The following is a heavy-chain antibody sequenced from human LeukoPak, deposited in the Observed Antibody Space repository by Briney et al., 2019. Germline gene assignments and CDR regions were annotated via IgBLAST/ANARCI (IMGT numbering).Heavy chain of an antibody. CDR2: INPNSGGT. V-gene: IGHV1-2*02. CDR1: GYTFTCYY. J-gene: IGHJ6*02. CDR3: ARLDRGSTSLIYGMDV. D-gene: IGHD2-2*01. Sequence: ASVKVSCKASGYTFTCYYMHWVRQAPGQGLEWMGWINPNSGGTNYAQKFQGRVTMTRDTSISTAYMELSRLRSDDTAVYYCARLDRGSTSLIYGMDVWGQGTTVTVSS.